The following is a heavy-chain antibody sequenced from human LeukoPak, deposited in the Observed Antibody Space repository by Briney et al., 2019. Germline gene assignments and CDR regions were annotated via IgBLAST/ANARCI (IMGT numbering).Heavy chain of an antibody. V-gene: IGHV1-2*02. J-gene: IGHJ5*02. Sequence: ASVKVSCKASGYTFTDYFLHWVRPAPGQGLEWMGWINPNCGCTKYAQKFQGRVTMTRDTSIGTAYMELSRLRFDDTAVYYGARPANAYYYDGSTYYSSWGQGTLVTVSS. CDR3: ARPANAYYYDGSTYYSS. D-gene: IGHD3-22*01. CDR1: GYTFTDYF. CDR2: INPNCGCT.